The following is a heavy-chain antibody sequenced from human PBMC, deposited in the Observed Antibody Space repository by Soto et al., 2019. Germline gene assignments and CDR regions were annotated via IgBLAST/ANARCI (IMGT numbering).Heavy chain of an antibody. CDR2: IKQDGSEK. J-gene: IGHJ6*02. V-gene: IGHV3-7*05. Sequence: GGSLRLSCAASGFTFSSYWMSWVRQAPGKGLEWVANIKQDGSEKYYVDSVKGRFTISRDNAKNSLYLQMNSLRAEDTAVYYCARDYTQHYYYYGMDVWGQGTTVTVSS. D-gene: IGHD3-16*01. CDR3: ARDYTQHYYYYGMDV. CDR1: GFTFSSYW.